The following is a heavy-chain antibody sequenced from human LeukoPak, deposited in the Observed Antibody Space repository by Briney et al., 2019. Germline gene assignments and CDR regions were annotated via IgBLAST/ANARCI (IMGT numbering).Heavy chain of an antibody. V-gene: IGHV3-23*01. CDR1: GFTFSSYA. J-gene: IGHJ3*02. CDR2: FSGSGDNT. Sequence: QSGGSLRLSCAASGFTFSSYAMSWVRQAPGKGLEWVSGFSGSGDNTYYAEYVKGRFTISSDNSKNTLYLQMNSLRAEDTAVYYCARGAPAGPFDAFDIWGQGTMVTVSS. D-gene: IGHD6-13*01. CDR3: ARGAPAGPFDAFDI.